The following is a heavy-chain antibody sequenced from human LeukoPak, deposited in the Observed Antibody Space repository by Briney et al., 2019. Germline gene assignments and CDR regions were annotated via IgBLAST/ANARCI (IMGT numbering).Heavy chain of an antibody. CDR1: GYTLTGYY. Sequence: GASVKVSCKASGYTLTGYYMHWVRQAPGQGLEWMGWINPNSGGTNYAQKFQGRVTMTRDTSISTAYMELSRLRSDDTAVYYCARGGRYGGNRLPSGYWGQGTLVTVSS. CDR2: INPNSGGT. D-gene: IGHD4-23*01. V-gene: IGHV1-2*02. J-gene: IGHJ4*02. CDR3: ARGGRYGGNRLPSGY.